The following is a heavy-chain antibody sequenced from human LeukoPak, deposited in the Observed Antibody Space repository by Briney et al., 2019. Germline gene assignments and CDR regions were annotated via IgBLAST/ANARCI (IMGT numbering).Heavy chain of an antibody. D-gene: IGHD5/OR15-5a*01. CDR1: GYTFSTSG. Sequence: GASVKVSCKASGYTFSTSGISWVRRAPGQGLEWMGWISSYNGNTNYAQKLQGRVTMTTETSTSTVYMELRSLRSDDTAIYYCARDRGYSVYDRSDYWGQGTLVTVSS. CDR3: ARDRGYSVYDRSDY. CDR2: ISSYNGNT. J-gene: IGHJ4*02. V-gene: IGHV1-18*01.